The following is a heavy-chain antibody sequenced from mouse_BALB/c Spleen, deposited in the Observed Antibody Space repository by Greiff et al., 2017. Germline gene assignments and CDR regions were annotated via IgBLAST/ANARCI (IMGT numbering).Heavy chain of an antibody. D-gene: IGHD4-1*01. CDR1: GYSITSDYA. CDR3: ARGTNWDCAY. CDR2: ISYSGST. Sequence: EVKVEESGPGLVKPSQSLSLTCTVTGYSITSDYAWNWIRQFPGNKLEWMGYISYSGSTSYNPSLKSRISITRDTSKNQFFLQLNSVTTEDTATYYCARGTNWDCAYWGQGTLVTVSA. V-gene: IGHV3-2*02. J-gene: IGHJ3*01.